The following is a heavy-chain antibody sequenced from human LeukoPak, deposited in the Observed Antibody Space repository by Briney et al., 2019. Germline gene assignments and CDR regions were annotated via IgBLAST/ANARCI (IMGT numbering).Heavy chain of an antibody. CDR1: GGSFSGYY. Sequence: PSETLSLTCAVYGGSFSGYYWSWIRQPPGKGLEWIGEINHSGSTNYNPSLKSRVTISVDTSKDQFSLKLSSVTAADTAVYYCARVVVVAATYPFDYWGQGTLVTVSS. V-gene: IGHV4-34*01. CDR3: ARVVVVAATYPFDY. CDR2: INHSGST. D-gene: IGHD2-15*01. J-gene: IGHJ4*02.